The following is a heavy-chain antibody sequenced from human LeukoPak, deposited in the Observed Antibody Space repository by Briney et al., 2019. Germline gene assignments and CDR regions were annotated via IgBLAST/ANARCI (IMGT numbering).Heavy chain of an antibody. CDR2: IYYSGST. J-gene: IGHJ4*02. V-gene: IGHV4-59*08. CDR1: GGSISSYY. CDR3: ARHVVRRTFFDY. Sequence: SETLSLTCTVSGGSISSYYWSWIRQPPGKGLEWIGYIYYSGSTNYNPSLKSRVTISVDTSKNQFSLKLSSVTAADTAVYYCARHVVRRTFFDYWSQGTLVTVSS. D-gene: IGHD2-15*01.